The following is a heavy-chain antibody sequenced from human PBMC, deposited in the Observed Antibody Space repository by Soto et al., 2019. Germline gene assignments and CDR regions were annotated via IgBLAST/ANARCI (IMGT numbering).Heavy chain of an antibody. CDR2: ISSSSSYI. D-gene: IGHD2-8*01. Sequence: AGSLRLSFAASGFTFSSYSMNWVRQAPGKGLEWVSSISSSSSYIYYADSVKGRFTISRDNAKNSLYLQMNSLRAEDTAVYHCARTRAVYDALDIWGQGTMVTVS. V-gene: IGHV3-21*01. J-gene: IGHJ3*02. CDR1: GFTFSSYS. CDR3: ARTRAVYDALDI.